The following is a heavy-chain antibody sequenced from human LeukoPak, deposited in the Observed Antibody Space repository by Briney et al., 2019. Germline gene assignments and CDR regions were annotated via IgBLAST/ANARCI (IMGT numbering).Heavy chain of an antibody. J-gene: IGHJ4*02. D-gene: IGHD3-22*01. Sequence: NPGGSLGLSCAASGFTFSTYTMDWVRQAPGKGLEWVSSISSGSGYIYYADSVKGRFTVSRDNSKNTLYLQMNSLRAEDTTVYYCAKDEWDSSGWDYWGQGTLVTVSS. CDR3: AKDEWDSSGWDY. V-gene: IGHV3-21*01. CDR1: GFTFSTYT. CDR2: ISSGSGYI.